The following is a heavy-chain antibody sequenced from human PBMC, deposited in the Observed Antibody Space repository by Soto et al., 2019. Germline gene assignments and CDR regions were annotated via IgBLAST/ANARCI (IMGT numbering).Heavy chain of an antibody. J-gene: IGHJ6*02. CDR2: IIPIFGTA. V-gene: IGHV1-69*01. Sequence: QVQLVQSGAEVKKPGSSVKVSCKASGGTFSSYAISWVRQAPGQGLEWMGGIIPIFGTANYAQKFQGRVTITADESTSTAYMGLSSLRSEDTAVYYCARGSLGYCSGGSCYYYYYGMDVWGQGTTVTVSS. CDR1: GGTFSSYA. D-gene: IGHD2-15*01. CDR3: ARGSLGYCSGGSCYYYYYGMDV.